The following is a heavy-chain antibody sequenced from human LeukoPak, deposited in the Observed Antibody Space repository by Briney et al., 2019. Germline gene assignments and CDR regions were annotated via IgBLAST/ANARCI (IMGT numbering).Heavy chain of an antibody. CDR1: GGSFSGYY. V-gene: IGHV4-34*01. CDR3: ARGSGGIVVVVAATSWYFDL. D-gene: IGHD2-15*01. J-gene: IGHJ2*01. CDR2: INHSGST. Sequence: KPSETLSLTCAAYGGSFSGYYRSWIRQPPGKGLEWVGEINHSGSTTYNAYLKSRVTLSASNSNNQFSHQLSTVMGADTAVYYWARGSGGIVVVVAATSWYFDLWGRGTLVTVSS.